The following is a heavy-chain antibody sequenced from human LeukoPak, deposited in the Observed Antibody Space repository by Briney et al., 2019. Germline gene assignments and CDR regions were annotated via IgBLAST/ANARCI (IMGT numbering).Heavy chain of an antibody. CDR1: GFTFSSYA. CDR3: AREGVGGDYDFWSGYYSFPLDY. CDR2: ISSNGGST. J-gene: IGHJ4*02. V-gene: IGHV3-64*01. D-gene: IGHD3-3*01. Sequence: GGSLRLSCAASGFTFSSYAMHWVRQAPGKGLEYVSAISSNGGSTYYANSVKGRFTISRDNSKNTLYLQMGSLRAEDMAVYYCAREGVGGDYDFWSGYYSFPLDYWGQGTLVTVSS.